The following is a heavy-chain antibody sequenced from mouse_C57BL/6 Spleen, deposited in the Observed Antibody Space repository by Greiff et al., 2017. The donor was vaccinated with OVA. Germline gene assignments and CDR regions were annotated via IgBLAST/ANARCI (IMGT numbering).Heavy chain of an antibody. D-gene: IGHD1-1*01. CDR1: GYAFSSYW. Sequence: VQLKESGAELVKPGASVKISCKASGYAFSSYWMNWVKQRPGKGLEWIGQIYPGDGDTNYNGKFKGKATLTADKSSSTAYMQLSSLTSEDSAVYFCARWGTTVVAPYFDYWGQGTTLTVSS. CDR3: ARWGTTVVAPYFDY. J-gene: IGHJ2*01. V-gene: IGHV1-80*01. CDR2: IYPGDGDT.